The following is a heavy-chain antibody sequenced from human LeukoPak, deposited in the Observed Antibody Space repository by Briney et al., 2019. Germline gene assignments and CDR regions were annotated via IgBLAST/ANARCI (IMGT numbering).Heavy chain of an antibody. V-gene: IGHV1-69*01. J-gene: IGHJ4*02. D-gene: IGHD3-3*01. CDR1: GGAFSSYA. CDR2: IIPIFGTS. Sequence: SSVKVSCKASGGAFSSYAISWVRQAPGQGLEWMGGIIPIFGTSKYAQKCKGRVTITADESTSTAYMELSSLRSEDTAVYYCARVVSGRYYFDYWGQGTLVTVSS. CDR3: ARVVSGRYYFDY.